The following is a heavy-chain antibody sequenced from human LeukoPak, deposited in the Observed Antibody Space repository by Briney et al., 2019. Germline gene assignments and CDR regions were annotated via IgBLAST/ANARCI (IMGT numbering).Heavy chain of an antibody. CDR2: ISFDGNVK. J-gene: IGHJ4*02. CDR3: ARDQSETYTIDY. D-gene: IGHD4-11*01. CDR1: GFTFSSYA. V-gene: IGHV3-30-3*01. Sequence: GGSLRLSCAASGFTFSSYAMHWVRQAPGKGLEWVAFISFDGNVKYFADSVKGRFSISRDNSKNTAYLQINSLRTEDTAIYYCARDQSETYTIDYWGQGTLVTVSS.